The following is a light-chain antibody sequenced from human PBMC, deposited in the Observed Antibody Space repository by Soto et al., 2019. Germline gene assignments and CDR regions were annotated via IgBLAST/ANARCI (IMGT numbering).Light chain of an antibody. CDR2: DVG. CDR1: SSDVGGSNY. CDR3: SSYTSSSTYVI. V-gene: IGLV2-14*03. J-gene: IGLJ2*01. Sequence: QSVLTQPASVSGSPGQSITISCTGTSSDVGGSNYVSWYQQHPGKAPKLMIYDVGNRPSGVSNRFSGYKSGNTASLTISGLQAEDEADYYCSSYTSSSTYVIFGGGTKLTVL.